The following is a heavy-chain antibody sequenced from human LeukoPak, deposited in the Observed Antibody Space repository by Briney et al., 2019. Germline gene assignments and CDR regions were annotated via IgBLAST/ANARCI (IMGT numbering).Heavy chain of an antibody. J-gene: IGHJ5*02. CDR1: GFTFNNAW. Sequence: GGSLRLSCAASGFTFNNAWMSWVRQAPGKGLEWVGRIKSKIDGGTTDYAAPVKGRFTISRDDSQNTLFLRMSSLKTEDTAVYYCTTDRRHDILTGYYRGWFDPWGQGSLVTVSS. CDR3: TTDRRHDILTGYYRGWFDP. V-gene: IGHV3-15*01. D-gene: IGHD3-9*01. CDR2: IKSKIDGGTT.